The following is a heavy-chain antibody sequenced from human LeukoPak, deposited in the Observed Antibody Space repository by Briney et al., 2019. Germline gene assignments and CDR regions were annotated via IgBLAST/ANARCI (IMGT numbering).Heavy chain of an antibody. V-gene: IGHV3-23*01. CDR3: AKDQVGIVQLWPPVDY. J-gene: IGHJ4*02. CDR1: GFTFSSYA. D-gene: IGHD5-18*01. CDR2: ISGSGGST. Sequence: GGSLRLSCAASGFTFSSYAMSWVRQAPGKGLEWVSAISGSGGSTYYADSVKGRFTISRDNSKNTLYLRMNSLRAEDTAVYYCAKDQVGIVQLWPPVDYWGQGTPVTVSS.